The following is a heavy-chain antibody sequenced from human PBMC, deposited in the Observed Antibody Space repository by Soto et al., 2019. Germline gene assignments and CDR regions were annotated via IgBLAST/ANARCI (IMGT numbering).Heavy chain of an antibody. Sequence: SVKVSCKASGFTFTSSAVQWVRQARGQRLEWIGWIVVDSGNTNYAQKFQERVTITRDMSTSTAYMELSSLRSEDTAVYYCAAKYSGSSPLANWGQGTLVTVSS. CDR3: AAKYSGSSPLAN. J-gene: IGHJ4*02. D-gene: IGHD1-26*01. CDR1: GFTFTSSA. V-gene: IGHV1-58*01. CDR2: IVVDSGNT.